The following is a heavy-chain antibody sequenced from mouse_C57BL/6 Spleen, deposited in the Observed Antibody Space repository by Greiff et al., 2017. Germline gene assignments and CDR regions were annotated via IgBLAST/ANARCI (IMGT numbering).Heavy chain of an antibody. CDR2: INPNNGGT. J-gene: IGHJ3*01. D-gene: IGHD1-1*01. V-gene: IGHV1-18*01. CDR1: GYTFTDYN. Sequence: VQLQQSGPELVKPGASVKIPCKASGYTFTDYNMDWVKQSHGKSLEWIGDINPNNGGTIYNQKFKGKATLTVDKSSSTAYMEHRSLTSEDTAVXYCARGGPSGSSPWFAYWGQGTLVTVSA. CDR3: ARGGPSGSSPWFAY.